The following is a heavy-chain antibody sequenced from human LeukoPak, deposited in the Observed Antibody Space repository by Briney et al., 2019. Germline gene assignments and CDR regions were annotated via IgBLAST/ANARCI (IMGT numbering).Heavy chain of an antibody. J-gene: IGHJ5*02. CDR2: IYTSGST. CDR1: GGSISSYY. V-gene: IGHV4-4*07. Sequence: SETLSLTCTVSGGSISSYYWGWIRQPAGKGLEWIGRIYTSGSTNYNPSLKSRVTMSVDTSKNQFSLKLSSVTAADTAVYYCARYQGSWFGELFQARGNWFDPWGQGTLVTVSS. CDR3: ARYQGSWFGELFQARGNWFDP. D-gene: IGHD3-10*01.